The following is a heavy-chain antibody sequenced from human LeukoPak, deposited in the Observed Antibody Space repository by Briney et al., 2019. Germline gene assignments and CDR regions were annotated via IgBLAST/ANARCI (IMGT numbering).Heavy chain of an antibody. V-gene: IGHV3-9*01. Sequence: GGSLRLSCAASGFTFDDYAMHWVRQAPGKGLEWVSGISWNSGSIGYADSVKGRFTISRDNAKNSLYLQMNSLRAEDTALYYCAKTDKYNRNDGGGYYFDYWGQGTLVTVSS. CDR2: ISWNSGSI. CDR3: AKTDKYNRNDGGGYYFDY. J-gene: IGHJ4*02. D-gene: IGHD1-20*01. CDR1: GFTFDDYA.